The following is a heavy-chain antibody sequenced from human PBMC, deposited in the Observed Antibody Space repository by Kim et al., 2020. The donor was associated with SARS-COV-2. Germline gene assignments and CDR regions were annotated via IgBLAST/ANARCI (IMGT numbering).Heavy chain of an antibody. CDR2: GATT. J-gene: IGHJ6*02. Sequence: GATTTYATSLKGRFTISGDNAKSTLYLQMDSLRPEDAAVYYCARGNYGFDVWGQGTSVTVSS. D-gene: IGHD3-10*01. V-gene: IGHV3-74*01. CDR3: ARGNYGFDV.